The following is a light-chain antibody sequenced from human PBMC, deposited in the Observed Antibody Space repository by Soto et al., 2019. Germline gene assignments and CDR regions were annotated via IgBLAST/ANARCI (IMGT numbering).Light chain of an antibody. CDR1: SSDVGGYNY. J-gene: IGLJ2*01. CDR2: DVS. Sequence: QYALTQPASVSGSPGQSITISCTGTSSDVGGYNYVSWYQQHPGKAPKLMIYDVSNRPSGVSNRFSGSKSGNTDSLTISGLQAEDEADYYCSSYTSSSTLVFGGGTKLTVL. V-gene: IGLV2-14*01. CDR3: SSYTSSSTLV.